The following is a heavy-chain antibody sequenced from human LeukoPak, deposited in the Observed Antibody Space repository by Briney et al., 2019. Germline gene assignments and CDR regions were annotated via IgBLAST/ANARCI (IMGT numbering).Heavy chain of an antibody. D-gene: IGHD2-21*02. V-gene: IGHV3-23*03. CDR1: GFTFSSYA. CDR3: ARPTDGDSTRYGMDV. Sequence: GGSLRLSCAASGFTFSSYAMSWVRQAPGKGLEWVSVIYSGGSTYYADSVKGRFSTSRDSSTSTLFLQMDSPRVEDTAMYYCARPTDGDSTRYGMDVWGQGTTVIVSS. J-gene: IGHJ6*02. CDR2: IYSGGST.